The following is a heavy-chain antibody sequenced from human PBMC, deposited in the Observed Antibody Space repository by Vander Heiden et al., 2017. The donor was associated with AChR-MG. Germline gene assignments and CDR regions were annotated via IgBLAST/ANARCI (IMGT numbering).Heavy chain of an antibody. CDR2: ISYDGDNS. Sequence: QVQLVESGGGVVQPGRSLRLSCAAPGFTFSSHGMHWVRQAPGKGLEWVAVISYDGDNSYSADSVKGRFTISRDNSKNTLYLQMNSLRAEDTAVYYCAKEGHEAVAGQYYYYYMDVWGKGTTVTVSS. J-gene: IGHJ6*03. V-gene: IGHV3-30*18. CDR1: GFTFSSHG. D-gene: IGHD6-13*01. CDR3: AKEGHEAVAGQYYYYYMDV.